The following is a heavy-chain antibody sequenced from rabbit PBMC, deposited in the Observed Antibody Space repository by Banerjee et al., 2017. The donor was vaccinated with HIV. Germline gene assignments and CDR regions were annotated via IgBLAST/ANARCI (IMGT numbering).Heavy chain of an antibody. CDR1: GIDFSSYYR. D-gene: IGHD4-1*01. V-gene: IGHV1S43*01. J-gene: IGHJ4*01. Sequence: QSLEESGGDLVKPGASLTLTCKASGIDFSSYYRMCWVRQAPGRGLELIACIYTTSGSTWYASWVNGRFTISRSTSLNTVDLQMTSLTAADTATYFCARDGDWSTGWGVFNLWGQGTLVTVS. CDR2: IYTTSGST. CDR3: ARDGDWSTGWGVFNL.